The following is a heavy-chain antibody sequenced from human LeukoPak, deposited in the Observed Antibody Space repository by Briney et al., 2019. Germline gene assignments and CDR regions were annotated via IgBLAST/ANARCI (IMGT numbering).Heavy chain of an antibody. CDR2: IYHSGST. CDR3: ARGLVDLFDY. Sequence: SETLSLTCTVSGYSISSDYYWGWTRQPPGKGLEWIGSIYHSGSTYYNPSLKSRVTISEDASKRQFSLKLSSVTAADTAVYYCARGLVDLFDYWGQGTLVTVSS. D-gene: IGHD3-9*01. V-gene: IGHV4-38-2*02. J-gene: IGHJ4*02. CDR1: GYSISSDYY.